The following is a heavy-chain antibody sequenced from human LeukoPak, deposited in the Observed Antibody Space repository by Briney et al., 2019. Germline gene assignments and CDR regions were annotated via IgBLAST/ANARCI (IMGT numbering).Heavy chain of an antibody. CDR3: ARESLSGDHLDY. V-gene: IGHV3-23*01. Sequence: GGSLRLSCAPSGFTFSSFAINWVRQAQEGGGEWVSGISPSGGTSHYADSVKGRFTISRDNSKNTLYLQMNSLRDEDTAVYYCARESLSGDHLDYWGQGTLVTVSS. CDR2: ISPSGGTS. J-gene: IGHJ4*02. D-gene: IGHD7-27*01. CDR1: GFTFSSFA.